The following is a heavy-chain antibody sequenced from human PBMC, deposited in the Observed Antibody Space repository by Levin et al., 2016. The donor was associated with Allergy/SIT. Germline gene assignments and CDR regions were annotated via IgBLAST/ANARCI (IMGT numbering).Heavy chain of an antibody. CDR2: IREDGGEE. J-gene: IGHJ4*02. CDR3: ARNAIVGSGANYFDY. D-gene: IGHD1-26*01. Sequence: WIRQPPGKGLEWVANIREDGGEERYMDSVKGRFVISRDNAKNSVSLQMNGLRVEDTAVYYCARNAIVGSGANYFDYWGQGTPVTVSS. V-gene: IGHV3-7*03.